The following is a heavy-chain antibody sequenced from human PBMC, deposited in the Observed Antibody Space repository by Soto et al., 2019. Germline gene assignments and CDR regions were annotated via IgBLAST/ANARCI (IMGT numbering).Heavy chain of an antibody. CDR2: IYYSGST. CDR1: GGSINNHY. V-gene: IGHV4-59*08. Sequence: SETLSLTCTVSGGSINNHYWSWIRQPPGKGLEWIGYIYYSGSTNYNPSLKSRVTISVDTSKNQFSLKLSSVTAADTAVYYCARNIVASMNEYYFDYWGQGTLVTVSS. D-gene: IGHD5-12*01. CDR3: ARNIVASMNEYYFDY. J-gene: IGHJ4*02.